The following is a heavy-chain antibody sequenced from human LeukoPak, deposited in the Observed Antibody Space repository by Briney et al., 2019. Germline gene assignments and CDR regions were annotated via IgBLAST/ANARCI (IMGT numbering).Heavy chain of an antibody. CDR2: IKQDGTEN. V-gene: IGHV3-7*03. CDR1: GFTFSSYW. Sequence: GGSLRLSCAASGFTFSSYWMSWVRQAPGKGLEWVANIKQDGTENFYVDSVKGRFTISRDNAKNSLYLKMNSLRAEDTAVYYCARASVGYSSSWYFSYYYYGMDVWGQGTTVTVSS. J-gene: IGHJ6*02. D-gene: IGHD6-13*01. CDR3: ARASVGYSSSWYFSYYYYGMDV.